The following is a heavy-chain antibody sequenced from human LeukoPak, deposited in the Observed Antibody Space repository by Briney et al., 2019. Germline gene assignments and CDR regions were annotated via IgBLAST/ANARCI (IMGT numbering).Heavy chain of an antibody. J-gene: IGHJ4*02. Sequence: GGSLRLSCAASGFTFGSYAMSWVRQPPGKGLEWVSGISGSGGTTYYADSVKGRFTIFRDNSMNTLYLQMDSLRAEDTAVYYCAKDNSGSYSPSKFDHWGQGTLVTVSS. V-gene: IGHV3-23*01. CDR1: GFTFGSYA. CDR2: ISGSGGTT. D-gene: IGHD3-10*01. CDR3: AKDNSGSYSPSKFDH.